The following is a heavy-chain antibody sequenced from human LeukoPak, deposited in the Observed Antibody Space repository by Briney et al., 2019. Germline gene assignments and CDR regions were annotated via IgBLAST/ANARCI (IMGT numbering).Heavy chain of an antibody. D-gene: IGHD4-17*01. V-gene: IGHV4-61*02. CDR3: ARGSTVTKVPYLDY. CDR1: GGSISSGSYD. J-gene: IGHJ4*02. Sequence: PSETLSLTCTVSGGSISSGSYDWSWIRQPAGKGLEWIGRIYTSGSTNYNPYLKSRVTISVDTSKNQFSLKLSSVTAADTAVYYCARGSTVTKVPYLDYWGQGTLVTVSS. CDR2: IYTSGST.